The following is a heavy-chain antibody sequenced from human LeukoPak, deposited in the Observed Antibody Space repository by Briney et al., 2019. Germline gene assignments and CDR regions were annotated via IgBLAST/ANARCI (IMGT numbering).Heavy chain of an antibody. CDR2: ISSSSSYI. CDR1: GFTFSSYS. Sequence: PGGSPRLSCAASGFTFSSYSMNWVRQAPGKGLEWVSSISSSSSYIYYADSVKGRFTISRDNAKNSLYLQMNSLRAEDTAVYYCARDIGDYYDSSGNDYWGQGTLVTVSS. D-gene: IGHD3-22*01. J-gene: IGHJ4*02. CDR3: ARDIGDYYDSSGNDY. V-gene: IGHV3-21*01.